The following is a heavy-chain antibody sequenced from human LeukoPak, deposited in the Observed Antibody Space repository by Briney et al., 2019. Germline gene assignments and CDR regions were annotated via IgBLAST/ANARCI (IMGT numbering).Heavy chain of an antibody. CDR3: ARVQAWFDP. CDR2: IKKDGSKK. V-gene: IGHV3-7*04. Sequence: GGSLSLSCEASGFTSRNYWMSWVRQAPGKGLEWVANIKKDGSKKYYVDSVKGRFTISRDNAKNSLYLQMNSLRAEDTAVYYCARVQAWFDPWGQGTLVTVSS. CDR1: GFTSRNYW. J-gene: IGHJ5*02.